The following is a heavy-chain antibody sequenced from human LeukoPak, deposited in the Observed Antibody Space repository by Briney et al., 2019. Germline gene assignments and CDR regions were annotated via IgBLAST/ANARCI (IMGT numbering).Heavy chain of an antibody. D-gene: IGHD2-2*01. CDR1: GGSLSGYY. J-gene: IGHJ4*02. CDR2: INHSGST. V-gene: IGHV4-34*01. CDR3: ARTLGYCSSTSCYPLYFDY. Sequence: SGTLSLTCAVYGGSLSGYYWSWIRQPPGKGLEWIGEINHSGSTNYNPSLKSRVTISVDTSKNQFSLKLSSVTAADTAVYYCARTLGYCSSTSCYPLYFDYWGQGTLVTVSS.